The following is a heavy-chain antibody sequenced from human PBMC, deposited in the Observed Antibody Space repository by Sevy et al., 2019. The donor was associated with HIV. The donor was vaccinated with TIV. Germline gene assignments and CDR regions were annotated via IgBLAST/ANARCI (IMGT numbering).Heavy chain of an antibody. J-gene: IGHJ1*01. V-gene: IGHV3-23*01. CDR1: GFNFNNYA. D-gene: IGHD3-22*01. CDR3: AKDPYSSGEYFQK. Sequence: GGSLRLSCKASGFNFNNYAMSWVRQAPGKGLEWVSTISGSGGRTYTAESVRGRLTISRDNSKRTVYLQMNSLRGDDTAICYCAKDPYSSGEYFQKWGQGARVTVSS. CDR2: ISGSGGRT.